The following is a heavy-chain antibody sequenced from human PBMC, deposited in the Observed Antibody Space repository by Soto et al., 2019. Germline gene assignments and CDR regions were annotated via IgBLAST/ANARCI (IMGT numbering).Heavy chain of an antibody. CDR2: INHSGST. V-gene: IGHV4-34*01. CDR1: GGSFSGYY. J-gene: IGHJ5*02. Sequence: SETLSLTCAVYGGSFSGYYWSWIRQPPGKGLEWIGEINHSGSTNYNPSLKSRVTISVDTSKNQFSLKLSSVTAADTAVYHCAREDSGCDRTYYYDSSGYLWFDPWGQGTLVTVSS. CDR3: AREDSGCDRTYYYDSSGYLWFDP. D-gene: IGHD3-22*01.